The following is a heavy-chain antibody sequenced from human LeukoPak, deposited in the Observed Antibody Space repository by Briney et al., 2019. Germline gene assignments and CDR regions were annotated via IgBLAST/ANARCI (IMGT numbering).Heavy chain of an antibody. CDR1: GGSLSSYY. CDR2: IYTSGST. V-gene: IGHV4-4*07. J-gene: IGHJ4*02. Sequence: SETLSLTCTVSGGSLSSYYWSWIRQPAGKGLEWIGRIYTSGSTNYNPSLKSRVTMSVDTSKNQFSLKLSSVTAADTAVYYCAGVRYSSSTGNYDYWGQGTLVTVSS. CDR3: AGVRYSSSTGNYDY. D-gene: IGHD6-13*01.